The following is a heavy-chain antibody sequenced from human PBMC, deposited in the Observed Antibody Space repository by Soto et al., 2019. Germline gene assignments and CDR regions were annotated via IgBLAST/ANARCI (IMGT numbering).Heavy chain of an antibody. Sequence: QVQLVQSGAEVKKPGASVKVSCKASGYTFTSYAMHWVRQAPGQRLEWMGWINAGNGNTKYSQKFQGRVTITRDTSASTAYMELSSLRSEDTAVYYCARDKDDILTGYSQGWFDPWGQGTLVTVSS. V-gene: IGHV1-3*01. D-gene: IGHD3-9*01. CDR2: INAGNGNT. CDR3: ARDKDDILTGYSQGWFDP. J-gene: IGHJ5*02. CDR1: GYTFTSYA.